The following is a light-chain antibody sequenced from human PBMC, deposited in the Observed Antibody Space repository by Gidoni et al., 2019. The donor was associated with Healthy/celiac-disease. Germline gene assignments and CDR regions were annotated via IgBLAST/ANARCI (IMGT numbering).Light chain of an antibody. V-gene: IGKV1-39*01. CDR3: QQSYSTPLLT. Sequence: DIQMTQSPASLSASVGDRVTITCRASQSISSYLYGYQQKPGKAPKLLIYAASSLQRGVPSRFSSSSSWTAFSLTIISLQPADFATYYCQQSYSTPLLTFGGGTKVEIK. CDR1: QSISSY. J-gene: IGKJ4*01. CDR2: AAS.